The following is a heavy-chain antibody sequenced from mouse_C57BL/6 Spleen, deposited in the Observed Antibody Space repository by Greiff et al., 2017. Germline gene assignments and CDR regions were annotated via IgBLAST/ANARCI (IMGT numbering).Heavy chain of an antibody. J-gene: IGHJ4*01. Sequence: QVHLQQPGAELVKPGASVKMSCKASGYTFTSYWMKWVKQRPGQGLEWIGDIYPDGGYTNYNEKFKGKATLTVDTSSSTAYMQLSSLTSEDSAVYYCARGGSNLYDMYYWGQGTTVTVSS. CDR1: GYTFTSYW. D-gene: IGHD6-1*01. CDR2: IYPDGGYT. CDR3: ARGGSNLYDMYY. V-gene: IGHV1-50*01.